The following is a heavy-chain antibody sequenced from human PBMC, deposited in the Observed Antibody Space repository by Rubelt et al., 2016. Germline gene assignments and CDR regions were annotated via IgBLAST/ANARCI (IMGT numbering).Heavy chain of an antibody. Sequence: MSWFRQAPGKGLEWVGFIRSKAYGGTTEYAASVKGRFTISRDDSKSIAYLQMNSLKTEDTAVYYCTRDRTAPLVGANEGCDYWGQGTLVTVSS. D-gene: IGHD1-26*01. J-gene: IGHJ4*02. V-gene: IGHV3-49*03. CDR2: IRSKAYGGTT. CDR3: TRDRTAPLVGANEGCDY.